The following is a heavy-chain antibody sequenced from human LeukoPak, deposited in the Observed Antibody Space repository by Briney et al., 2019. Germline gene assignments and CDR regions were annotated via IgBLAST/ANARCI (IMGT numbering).Heavy chain of an antibody. Sequence: QAGGSLRLSCAASGFTFSTFAMIWVRQPPGKGLEWVSSIFPSGGEIHYADSVKGRFTISRDNSKNTLYLQMSSLRAEDTAVYYCAKHRLSYAYDHDAFDIWGQGTMVTVSS. CDR2: IFPSGGEI. CDR3: AKHRLSYAYDHDAFDI. D-gene: IGHD3-16*01. CDR1: GFTFSTFA. V-gene: IGHV3-23*01. J-gene: IGHJ3*02.